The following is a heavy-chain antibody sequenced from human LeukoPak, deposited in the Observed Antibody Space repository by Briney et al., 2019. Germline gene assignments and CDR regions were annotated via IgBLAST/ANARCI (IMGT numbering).Heavy chain of an antibody. V-gene: IGHV1-24*01. CDR3: AKGRVVAGSKSLTYHWFDP. D-gene: IGHD6-19*01. Sequence: ASVKVSCKVSGYTLTELSMHWVRQAPGKGLEWMGGFDPEDGETIYAQKFQGRVTMTEDTSTDTAYMELSSLRSEDTAVYYCAKGRVVAGSKSLTYHWFDPWGQGTLVTVSS. CDR2: FDPEDGET. J-gene: IGHJ5*02. CDR1: GYTLTELS.